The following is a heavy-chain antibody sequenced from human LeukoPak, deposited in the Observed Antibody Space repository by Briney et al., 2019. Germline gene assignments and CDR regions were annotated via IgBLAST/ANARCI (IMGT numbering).Heavy chain of an antibody. Sequence: SETLSFTSTVCCGFISSYYWCWLRQPPGKGLEWFGNIYYSGSTNYNPSLKSRVTISVDTSKNQFSLKLSSVTAADTAVYYCERGWFGEFPPPPYNWFDPWGQGALVTVSS. J-gene: IGHJ5*02. CDR2: IYYSGST. CDR3: ERGWFGEFPPPPYNWFDP. D-gene: IGHD3-10*01. V-gene: IGHV4-59*01. CDR1: CGFISSYY.